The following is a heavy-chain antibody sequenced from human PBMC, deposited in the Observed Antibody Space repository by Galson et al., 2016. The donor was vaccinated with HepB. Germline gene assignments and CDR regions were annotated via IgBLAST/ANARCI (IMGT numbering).Heavy chain of an antibody. V-gene: IGHV1-8*01. CDR2: MKPNTGNT. CDR3: ATRPPGYSSGWYGSAYFEY. J-gene: IGHJ4*02. Sequence: SVKVSCKASGYTFTSFDINWVRQATGQGLEWMGWMKPNTGNTAYVKKFQGRVTMTRNTSISTAYMELSSLRSDDTAVYYCATRPPGYSSGWYGSAYFEYWGQGTLVTVSS. D-gene: IGHD6-19*01. CDR1: GYTFTSFD.